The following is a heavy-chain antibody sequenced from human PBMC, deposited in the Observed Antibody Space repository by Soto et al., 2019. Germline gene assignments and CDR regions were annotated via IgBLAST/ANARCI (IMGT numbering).Heavy chain of an antibody. D-gene: IGHD2-21*02. CDR2: VRSRANTYAT. V-gene: IGHV3-73*01. J-gene: IGHJ6*03. CDR3: ARPGDWDRDSYYMDV. CDR1: GFTLGASA. Sequence: DVQLIQSGGGLVQPGGSLKLSCGASGFTLGASAVHWVRQAPGKGLEWVGPVRSRANTYATTLAASVNGRFTRCSDDGKNTAYLHMIRLETEDTAMYYCARPGDWDRDSYYMDVWGKGTTVTVAS.